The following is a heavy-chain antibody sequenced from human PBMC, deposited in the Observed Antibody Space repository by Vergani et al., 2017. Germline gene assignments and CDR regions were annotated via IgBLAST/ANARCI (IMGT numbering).Heavy chain of an antibody. V-gene: IGHV1-46*03. J-gene: IGHJ4*02. CDR3: ARPHGDILPPDPRRLDY. Sequence: QVLLVQLGAEVKKPGASVRVSCKTSGYTFTNYYIHWVRQAPGQGLEWMGIINPSGGSTTYAQQFQGRLTMTRDTSTSTVYMDLSNLRSEDTAVYYCARPHGDILPPDPRRLDYWGQGTLVTVSS. CDR2: INPSGGST. CDR1: GYTFTNYY.